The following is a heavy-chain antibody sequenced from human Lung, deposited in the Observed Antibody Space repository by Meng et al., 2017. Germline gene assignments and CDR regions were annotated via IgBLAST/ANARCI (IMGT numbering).Heavy chain of an antibody. CDR3: ARGTPGRSYSDY. Sequence: QVQPVQSGPEVKKPGASVQVSCKASDYTFTGYGVSWVRQAPGQGLGWMAWLGAHDGDTSHAPKFQGRVTVSADRPTATAYMELRSLRSDDTAVYYCARGTPGRSYSDYWGQGTLVTVSS. CDR1: DYTFTGYG. J-gene: IGHJ4*02. V-gene: IGHV1-18*01. CDR2: LGAHDGDT. D-gene: IGHD3-10*01.